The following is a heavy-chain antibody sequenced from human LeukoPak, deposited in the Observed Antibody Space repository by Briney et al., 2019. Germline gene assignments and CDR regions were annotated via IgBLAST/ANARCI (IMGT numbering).Heavy chain of an antibody. J-gene: IGHJ3*02. CDR3: ARTATDAFDI. D-gene: IGHD2-21*02. Sequence: GGSLRLSCAASGFTFSSYGIHWVRQAPGKGLEWVAVISYDGTNKYYADSVKGRITISRDNAKNTLYLQMNSLRAEDTAVYYCARTATDAFDIWGQGTMVTVSS. CDR2: ISYDGTNK. V-gene: IGHV3-30*03. CDR1: GFTFSSYG.